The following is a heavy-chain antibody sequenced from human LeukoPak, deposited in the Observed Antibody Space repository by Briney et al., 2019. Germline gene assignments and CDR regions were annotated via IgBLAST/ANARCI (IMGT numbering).Heavy chain of an antibody. CDR2: MNPNSGNT. J-gene: IGHJ4*02. V-gene: IGHV1-8*01. CDR1: RYTFTSYD. Sequence: GASVKVSCKASRYTFTSYDIDWVRQATGQGLEWMGWMNPNSGNTGYAQKFQGRVTMTRNTSISTAYMELSSLRSEDTAVYYCARGMEVTTYDYWGQGTLVTVSS. D-gene: IGHD4-17*01. CDR3: ARGMEVTTYDY.